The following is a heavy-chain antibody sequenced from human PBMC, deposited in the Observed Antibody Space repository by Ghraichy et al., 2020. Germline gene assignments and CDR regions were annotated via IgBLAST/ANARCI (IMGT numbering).Heavy chain of an antibody. Sequence: GGSLRLSCAASGFTFDDYAMHWVRQAPGKGLEWVSGISSNSGDIVYADSVKGRFTISRDNAKNSLYLQMNSLRAEDTALYYCARRRDGYNFDNWGQGTLVTVSS. CDR3: ARRRDGYNFDN. D-gene: IGHD5-24*01. J-gene: IGHJ4*02. CDR2: ISSNSGDI. CDR1: GFTFDDYA. V-gene: IGHV3-9*01.